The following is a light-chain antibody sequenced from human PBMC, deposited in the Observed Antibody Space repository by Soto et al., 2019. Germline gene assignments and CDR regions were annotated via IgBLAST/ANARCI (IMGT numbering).Light chain of an antibody. CDR2: DAS. CDR3: QQYDNLLET. Sequence: DIQMTQSPSSLSASVGDRVTLTCQASQDIKNYLNWYQHKPGEAPRLLIYDASNLERGVPSRFRGSGSGTYFTFTISSLQPEDIATYYCQQYDNLLETFGQGTKLEIK. J-gene: IGKJ2*01. V-gene: IGKV1-33*01. CDR1: QDIKNY.